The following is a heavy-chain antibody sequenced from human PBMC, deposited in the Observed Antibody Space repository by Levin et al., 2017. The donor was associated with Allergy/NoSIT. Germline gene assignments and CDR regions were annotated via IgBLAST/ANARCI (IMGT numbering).Heavy chain of an antibody. CDR3: TTYSSSWYYFDY. V-gene: IGHV3-15*01. J-gene: IGHJ4*02. D-gene: IGHD6-13*01. CDR1: GFTFNNAW. CDR2: IKSNTDGGTA. Sequence: GGSLRLSCVASGFTFNNAWMSWVRQAPGKGLEWVGRIKSNTDGGTADYATPVKGRFTISRDDSKNMLYLQMNSLKIEDTAVYYCTTYSSSWYYFDYWGQGTLVNVSS.